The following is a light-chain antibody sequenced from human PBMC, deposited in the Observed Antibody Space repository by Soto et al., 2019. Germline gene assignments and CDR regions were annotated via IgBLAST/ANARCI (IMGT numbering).Light chain of an antibody. CDR2: DVN. V-gene: IGLV2-11*01. Sequence: QSALTQPRSVSGSPGQSVTISCTGTSSDVGGYNCVSWYQQHPGKAPKLMIYDVNKRPSGVPDRFSGSKSGNTASLTISGLQAEDEADYHCCSYAGTYTFVVFGGGTQLTVL. CDR3: CSYAGTYTFVV. CDR1: SSDVGGYNC. J-gene: IGLJ2*01.